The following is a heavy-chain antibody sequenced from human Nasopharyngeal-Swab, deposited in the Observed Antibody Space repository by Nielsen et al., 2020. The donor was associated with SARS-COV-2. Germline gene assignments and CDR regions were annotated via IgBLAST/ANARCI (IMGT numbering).Heavy chain of an antibody. CDR2: IRSKGNNYAT. V-gene: IGHV3-73*01. CDR1: GFTFSDSA. Sequence: GESLKISCAASGFTFSDSAIHWVRQASGKGLEWVGRIRSKGNNYATAYAASVKGRFTIFRDDPTNTAFLQMNSLKTEDTAVYYCTRCGGGCYSRRDYWGQGTLVIVSS. D-gene: IGHD2-15*01. CDR3: TRCGGGCYSRRDY. J-gene: IGHJ4*02.